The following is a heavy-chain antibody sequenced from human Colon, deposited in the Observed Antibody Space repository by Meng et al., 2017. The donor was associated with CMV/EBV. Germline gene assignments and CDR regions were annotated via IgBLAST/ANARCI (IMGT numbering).Heavy chain of an antibody. CDR3: ASTGPLYGLYFCY. CDR2: LSGSLTII. Sequence: GESLKISCEASGFSFSSYSMNWVRQAPGKGLEWVAYLSGSLTIIDYADSVKGRFTISRDNAKNSLYLQMNSLRAEDTAVYYCASTGPLYGLYFCYWGQGTLVTVSS. V-gene: IGHV3-48*04. CDR1: GFSFSSYS. D-gene: IGHD2-8*01. J-gene: IGHJ4*02.